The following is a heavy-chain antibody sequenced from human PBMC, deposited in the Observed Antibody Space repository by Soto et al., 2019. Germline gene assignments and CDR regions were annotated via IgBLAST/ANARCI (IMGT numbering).Heavy chain of an antibody. J-gene: IGHJ6*02. D-gene: IGHD1-1*01. CDR2: ISYDGSEK. CDR3: ARGMGRTGVYGMDV. CDR1: GFIFSSYA. V-gene: IGHV3-30-3*01. Sequence: QVQLVESGGGVVQPGRSLRLFCAASGFIFSSYAMHWGRQAPGKGLEWVTVISYDGSEKYYADSVKGRFTVSRDNSKNTLFVQMNSLRPEDMAVYYCARGMGRTGVYGMDVWGQGTTVTVSS.